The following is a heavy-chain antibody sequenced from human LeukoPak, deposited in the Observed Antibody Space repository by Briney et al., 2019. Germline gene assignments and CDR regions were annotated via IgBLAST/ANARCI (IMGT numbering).Heavy chain of an antibody. D-gene: IGHD3-10*01. V-gene: IGHV4-34*01. CDR1: GGSFSDFY. J-gene: IGHJ6*03. CDR2: INHSGNT. Sequence: SETLSLTYAVYGGSFSDFYCTWIRQPPGKGLEWIGEINHSGNTKYDPSLKSRVTILLDTSKNQFSLKVRSVTAADTAVYYCATTRGVITLDGYHYYIDVWGKGTTVTVSS. CDR3: ATTRGVITLDGYHYYIDV.